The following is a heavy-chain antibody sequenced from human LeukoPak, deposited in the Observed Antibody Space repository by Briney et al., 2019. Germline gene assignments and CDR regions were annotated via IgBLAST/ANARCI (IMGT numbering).Heavy chain of an antibody. V-gene: IGHV5-51*01. D-gene: IGHD6-6*01. Sequence: GESLKISCKGSGYSFTSYRIGWVRQMPGKGLEWMGIIYPGDSDTRYSPSFQGQVTISADKSISTAYLQWSSLKASDTAMYYCARRRVAARREGGYYFDYWGQGTLVTVSS. CDR3: ARRRVAARREGGYYFDY. CDR2: IYPGDSDT. CDR1: GYSFTSYR. J-gene: IGHJ4*02.